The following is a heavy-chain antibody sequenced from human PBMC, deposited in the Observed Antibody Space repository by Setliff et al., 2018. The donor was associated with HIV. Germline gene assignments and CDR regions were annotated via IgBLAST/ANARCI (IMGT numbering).Heavy chain of an antibody. V-gene: IGHV3-48*03. CDR1: GFTFSSYE. Sequence: GESLKISCAASGFTFSSYEMNWVRQAPGKGLEWVSYISSSDSTIYYAESVKGRFTISRDDAKNSLYLQMNSLRAEDTAVYYCARTEYYYDSSGYTWYFDLWGRGTLVTVSS. J-gene: IGHJ2*01. CDR2: ISSSDSTI. CDR3: ARTEYYYDSSGYTWYFDL. D-gene: IGHD3-22*01.